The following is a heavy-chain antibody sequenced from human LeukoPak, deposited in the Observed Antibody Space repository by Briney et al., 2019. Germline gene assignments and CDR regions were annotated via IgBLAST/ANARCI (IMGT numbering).Heavy chain of an antibody. J-gene: IGHJ6*02. V-gene: IGHV3-72*01. D-gene: IGHD3-22*01. CDR3: AGGYDSSGYYLDDYYYYGMDV. CDR2: TRNKANSYTT. CDR1: GFTFSDHY. Sequence: PGGSLRLSCAASGFTFSDHYMDWVRQAPGKGLEWVGRTRNKANSYTTEYAAPVEGRFTISRDDSKNSLYLQMNSLKTEDTAVYYCAGGYDSSGYYLDDYYYYGMDVWGQGTTVTASS.